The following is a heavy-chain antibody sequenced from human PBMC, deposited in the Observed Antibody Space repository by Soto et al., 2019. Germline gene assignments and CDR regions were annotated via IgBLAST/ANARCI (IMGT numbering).Heavy chain of an antibody. CDR3: AKAPDSDFWSGYIFDY. D-gene: IGHD3-3*01. V-gene: IGHV3-23*01. J-gene: IGHJ4*02. CDR1: GFTFSSYA. Sequence: GGSLRLSCAASGFTFSSYAMSWVRQAPGKGLEWVSAISGSGGSTYYADSVKGRFTISRDNSKNTLYLQMNSLRAEDTAVYYCAKAPDSDFWSGYIFDYWGQGTLVTLSS. CDR2: ISGSGGST.